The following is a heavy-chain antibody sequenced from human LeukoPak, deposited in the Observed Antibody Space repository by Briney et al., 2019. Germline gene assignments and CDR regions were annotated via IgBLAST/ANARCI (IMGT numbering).Heavy chain of an antibody. CDR2: IGGSGVYT. Sequence: GGSLRLSCAASGFTFSSFAMIWVRQAPGKGLEWVTAIGGSGVYTWYADSAKGRFTISRDHSKNTLFLQMNSLRGEDTALYYCAKFSAPSGGNSGWPWVIDNWGQGTLVTVSS. CDR3: AKFSAPSGGNSGWPWVIDN. CDR1: GFTFSSFA. V-gene: IGHV3-23*01. J-gene: IGHJ4*02. D-gene: IGHD6-25*01.